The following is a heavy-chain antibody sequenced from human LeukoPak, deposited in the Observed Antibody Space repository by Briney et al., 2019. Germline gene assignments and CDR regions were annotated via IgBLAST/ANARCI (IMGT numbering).Heavy chain of an antibody. D-gene: IGHD3-9*01. V-gene: IGHV3-30*03. CDR1: GFTFSDYN. J-gene: IGHJ3*02. CDR3: ARDWYDNSDAFDI. Sequence: GGSLRLSCAASGFTFSDYNMHWVRQAPGKGLEWVAVISYDGSNKYYADSVKGRFTISRDNSKNTLYLQMNSLTDEDTAVYYCARDWYDNSDAFDIWGQGTMVTVSS. CDR2: ISYDGSNK.